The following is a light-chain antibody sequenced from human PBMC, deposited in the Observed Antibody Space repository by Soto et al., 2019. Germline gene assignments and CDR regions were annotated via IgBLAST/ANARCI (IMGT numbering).Light chain of an antibody. Sequence: IVLTQSPAALSLSPGERATLSCRASQSVTTYLAWYQQRPGQAPRLLIYDASSRATGIPARFSGGGSGTDFTLTISSLEPEDFAFYYCLQRSNWPPLLSFGGGTKVDIK. J-gene: IGKJ4*01. V-gene: IGKV3-11*01. CDR2: DAS. CDR3: LQRSNWPPLLS. CDR1: QSVTTY.